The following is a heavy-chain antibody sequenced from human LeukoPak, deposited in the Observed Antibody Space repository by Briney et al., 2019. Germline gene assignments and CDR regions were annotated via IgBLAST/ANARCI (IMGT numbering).Heavy chain of an antibody. CDR1: GVSINSYY. V-gene: IGHV4-59*01. CDR3: ACLTTADAFDI. Sequence: PSETLSLTCTVSGVSINSYYWSWLRQPPGKGLEWIGYIYDSGSTNYNPSLKSRVTISVDTSKNQFSLKLSSVTAADTAVYYCACLTTADAFDIWGQGTMVTVSS. CDR2: IYDSGST. D-gene: IGHD3-22*01. J-gene: IGHJ3*02.